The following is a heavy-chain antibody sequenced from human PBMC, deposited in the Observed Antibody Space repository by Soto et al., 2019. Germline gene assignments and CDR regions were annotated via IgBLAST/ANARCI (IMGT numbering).Heavy chain of an antibody. CDR3: AKEGTSPYCSGGSCFYMDV. V-gene: IGHV6-1*01. D-gene: IGHD2-15*01. CDR2: TYYRSKWYN. Sequence: PSQTLSLTCAISGDSVSSNIAAWNWIRQSPSRGLEWLGRTYYRSKWYNDYAVSVKSRITINPDTSKNQFSLQLNSVTPEDTAVYYCAKEGTSPYCSGGSCFYMDVWGKGTTVTVSS. CDR1: GDSVSSNIAA. J-gene: IGHJ6*03.